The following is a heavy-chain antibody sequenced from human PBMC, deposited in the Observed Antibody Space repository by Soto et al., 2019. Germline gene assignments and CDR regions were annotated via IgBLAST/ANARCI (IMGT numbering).Heavy chain of an antibody. V-gene: IGHV3-43*01. CDR3: AKDIKLTAMAPYYYYYGMDV. CDR2: ISWDGGST. Sequence: SCAASGFTFDDYTMHWVRQAPGKGLEWVSLISWDGGSTYYADSVKGRFTISRDNSKNSLYLQMNSLRTEDTALYYCAKDIKLTAMAPYYYYYGMDVWGQGTMVTVSS. D-gene: IGHD5-18*01. J-gene: IGHJ6*02. CDR1: GFTFDDYT.